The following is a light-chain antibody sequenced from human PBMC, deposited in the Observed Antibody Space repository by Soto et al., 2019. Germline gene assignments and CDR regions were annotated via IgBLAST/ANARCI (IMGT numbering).Light chain of an antibody. CDR2: DVS. CDR1: RPIANY. CDR3: QKYNSARP. Sequence: EIQMTQSPSSLSASIGDRVSITCRASRPIANYLVWFQQQPGNVPRLLIYDVSTLQSGVSSLFSGSGSGTDFTLTISILQSEDVVTYYCQKYNSARPFGQGTLLEIK. J-gene: IGKJ5*01. V-gene: IGKV1-27*01.